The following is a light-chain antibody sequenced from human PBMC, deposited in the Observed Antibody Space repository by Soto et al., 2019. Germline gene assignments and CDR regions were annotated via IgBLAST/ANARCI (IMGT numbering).Light chain of an antibody. CDR2: DVS. CDR1: SSDVGSYNH. J-gene: IGLJ3*02. Sequence: QSALTQPASVSGSPGQSVTISCTGTSSDVGSYNHLSWYQQPPGTAPKLMIYDVSNRPSGVPDRFSGSKSGNTASLTISGLQAEDEADYYCSSYTASSTWVFGGGTKVTVL. V-gene: IGLV2-18*02. CDR3: SSYTASSTWV.